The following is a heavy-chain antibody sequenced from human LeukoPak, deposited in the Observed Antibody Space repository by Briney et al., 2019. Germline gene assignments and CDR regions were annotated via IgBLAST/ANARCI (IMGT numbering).Heavy chain of an antibody. CDR1: GYTFTGYY. CDR2: INPNSGGT. CDR3: ARDREGINMVRGRSTRPLNWFDP. D-gene: IGHD3-10*01. J-gene: IGHJ5*02. V-gene: IGHV1-2*02. Sequence: WASVKVSCKASGYTFTGYYMHWVRQAPGQGLEWMGWINPNSGGTNYAQKFQGRVTMTRDTSISTAYMELSRLRSDDTAVYYCARDREGINMVRGRSTRPLNWFDPWGQGTLVTVSS.